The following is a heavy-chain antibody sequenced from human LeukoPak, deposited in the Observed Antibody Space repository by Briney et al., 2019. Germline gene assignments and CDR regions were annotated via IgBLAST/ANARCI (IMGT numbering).Heavy chain of an antibody. Sequence: ASVTVSCKASGGTFISYAISWVRQAPGQGLEWMGGIIPIFGTANYAQKFQGRVTITADKSTSTAYMELSSLRSEDTAVYYCASRGGGVVPAAPYYFDYWGQGTLVTVSS. J-gene: IGHJ4*02. CDR1: GGTFISYA. V-gene: IGHV1-69*06. CDR2: IIPIFGTA. D-gene: IGHD2-2*01. CDR3: ASRGGGVVPAAPYYFDY.